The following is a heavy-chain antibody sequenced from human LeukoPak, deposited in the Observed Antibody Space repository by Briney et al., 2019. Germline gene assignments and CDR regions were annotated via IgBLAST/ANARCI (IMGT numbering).Heavy chain of an antibody. V-gene: IGHV4-59*01. CDR2: IYYSGST. CDR3: ARVDSSGWYPQIDY. J-gene: IGHJ4*02. Sequence: KPSETLSLTCTVSGGSISGYYWSWIRQPPGKGLEWIGYIYYSGSTNYNPSLKSRVTISVDTSKNQFSLKLSSVTAADTAVYYCARVDSSGWYPQIDYWGQGTLVTVSS. D-gene: IGHD6-19*01. CDR1: GGSISGYY.